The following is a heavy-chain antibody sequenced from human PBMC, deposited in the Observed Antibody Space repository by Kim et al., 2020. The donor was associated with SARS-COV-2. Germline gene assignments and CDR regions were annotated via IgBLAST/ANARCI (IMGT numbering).Heavy chain of an antibody. CDR3: TRYGNYYGY. J-gene: IGHJ4*02. V-gene: IGHV3-11*04. Sequence: DSVKARLSISRDNGKNTLYLQMSSLRCEDTAVYFCTRYGNYYGYWRQGTLVTVSS. D-gene: IGHD3-10*01.